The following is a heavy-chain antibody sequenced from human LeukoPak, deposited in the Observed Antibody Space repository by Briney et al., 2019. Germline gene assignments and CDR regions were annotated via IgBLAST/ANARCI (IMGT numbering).Heavy chain of an antibody. CDR3: ARSIAPRRWFDP. CDR1: GGTFSSYA. J-gene: IGHJ5*02. D-gene: IGHD6-6*01. Sequence: GASVKVSCKASGGTFSSYAISWVRQAPGQGLEWMGRIIPILGIANHAQKFQGRVTITADKSTSTAYMELSSLRSEDTAVYYCARSIAPRRWFDPWGQGTLVTVSS. CDR2: IIPILGIA. V-gene: IGHV1-69*04.